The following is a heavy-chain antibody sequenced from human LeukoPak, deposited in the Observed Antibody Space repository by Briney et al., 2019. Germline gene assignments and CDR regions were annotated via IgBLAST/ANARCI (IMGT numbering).Heavy chain of an antibody. V-gene: IGHV3-21*06. CDR2: ISSSGTYI. CDR1: GFTFSAYE. Sequence: GGSLRLSCAASGFTFSAYEVNWVRQAPGKGLEWVSSISSSGTYIYYADSVKGRFTISRDNAKNSLHLQMNSLRAEDTAVYYCARGLDIPCDYWGQGTLVTVSS. J-gene: IGHJ4*02. D-gene: IGHD2-2*02. CDR3: ARGLDIPCDY.